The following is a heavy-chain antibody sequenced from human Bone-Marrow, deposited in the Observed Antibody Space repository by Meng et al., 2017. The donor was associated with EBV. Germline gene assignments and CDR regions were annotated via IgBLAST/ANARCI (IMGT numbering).Heavy chain of an antibody. Sequence: QVRLQESGPGLVXPXXXXXLTXTVSGGSVSSTTWWNWVRQPPGKGLEWIGEIHHRGDTNYNPSLKSRVAISIDKSKNQFSLKLNSVTAADTAVYYCAERYSTMWGKWFDPWGQGTLVTVSS. CDR2: IHHRGDT. CDR1: GGSVSSTTW. CDR3: AERYSTMWGKWFDP. J-gene: IGHJ5*02. V-gene: IGHV4-4*02. D-gene: IGHD2-15*01.